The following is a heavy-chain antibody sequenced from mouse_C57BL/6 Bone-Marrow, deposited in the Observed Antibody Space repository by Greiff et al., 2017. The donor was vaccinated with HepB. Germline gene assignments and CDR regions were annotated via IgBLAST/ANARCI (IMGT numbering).Heavy chain of an antibody. J-gene: IGHJ3*01. CDR3: ARSSYYGSSPLAY. Sequence: VMLVESGAELVKPGASVKISCKASGYAFSSYWMNWVKQRPGKGLEWIGQIYPGDGDTNYNGKFKGKATLTADKSSSTAYMQLSSLTSEDSAVYFCARSSYYGSSPLAYWGQGTLVTVSA. D-gene: IGHD1-1*01. V-gene: IGHV1-80*01. CDR2: IYPGDGDT. CDR1: GYAFSSYW.